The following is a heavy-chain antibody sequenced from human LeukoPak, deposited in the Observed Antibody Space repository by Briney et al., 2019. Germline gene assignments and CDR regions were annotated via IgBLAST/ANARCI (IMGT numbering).Heavy chain of an antibody. V-gene: IGHV3-21*01. D-gene: IGHD1-14*01. CDR3: ARGVPDDY. CDR1: GFTFSHYS. Sequence: GGSLRLSCAASGFTFSHYSMDWVRQAPGKGLEWVSSISRTSSDIYYADSVKGRFTISRDNAKNSLYLQMNSLRAGDTAVYYCARGVPDDYWGQGTLVTVSS. J-gene: IGHJ4*02. CDR2: ISRTSSDI.